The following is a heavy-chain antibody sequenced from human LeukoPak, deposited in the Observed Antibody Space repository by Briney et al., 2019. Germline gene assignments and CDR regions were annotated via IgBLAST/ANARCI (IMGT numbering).Heavy chain of an antibody. J-gene: IGHJ4*02. V-gene: IGHV3-48*02. CDR3: ARGHRSRITMVRGVIDCIDY. CDR1: GFTFSSYS. Sequence: GGSLRLSCAASGFTFSSYSMNWVRQAPGKGLEWVSYISSSSSTIYYADSVKGRFTISRDNAKNSLYLQMNSLRDEDTAVYYCARGHRSRITMVRGVIDCIDYWGQGTLVTVSS. D-gene: IGHD3-10*01. CDR2: ISSSSSTI.